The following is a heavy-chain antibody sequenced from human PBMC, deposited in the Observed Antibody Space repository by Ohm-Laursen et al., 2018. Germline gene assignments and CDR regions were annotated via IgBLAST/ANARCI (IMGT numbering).Heavy chain of an antibody. CDR1: GGTFSSYA. Sequence: SSVKVSCKASGGTFSSYAISWVRQAPGQGLEWMGGIIPIFGTANYAQKFQGRVTVTADESTSTAYMELSSLRSEDTAVYYCARVALYSSSWYVWFDPWGQGTLVTVSS. CDR3: ARVALYSSSWYVWFDP. CDR2: IIPIFGTA. V-gene: IGHV1-69*01. J-gene: IGHJ5*02. D-gene: IGHD6-13*01.